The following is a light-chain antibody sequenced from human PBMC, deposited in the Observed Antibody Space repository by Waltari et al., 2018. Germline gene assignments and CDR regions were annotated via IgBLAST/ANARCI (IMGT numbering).Light chain of an antibody. CDR3: CSYVGSNIYWV. CDR1: SSDVGGYNS. V-gene: IGLV2-11*01. CDR2: DIN. J-gene: IGLJ3*02. Sequence: QSALTQPRSVSGSPGQSVTISCTGTSSDVGGYNSFSWYQQPPDKAPKLIIYDINKRPSGVPDRFPGSKSGNTASLTISGLQAEDEADYYCCSYVGSNIYWVFGGGTKLTVL.